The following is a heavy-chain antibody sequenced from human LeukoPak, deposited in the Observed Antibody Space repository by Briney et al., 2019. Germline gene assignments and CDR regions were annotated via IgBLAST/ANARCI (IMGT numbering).Heavy chain of an antibody. V-gene: IGHV3-21*04. Sequence: GGSLRLSCAASGFTFSTYSMNWVRQAPGQGLEWVSFISSTSSYIYYADSVKGRFTTSRDNSKNTLYLQMNSLRAEDTAVYYCARGLRFLEWLSYFDYWGQGTLVTVSS. J-gene: IGHJ4*02. CDR2: ISSTSSYI. D-gene: IGHD3-3*01. CDR1: GFTFSTYS. CDR3: ARGLRFLEWLSYFDY.